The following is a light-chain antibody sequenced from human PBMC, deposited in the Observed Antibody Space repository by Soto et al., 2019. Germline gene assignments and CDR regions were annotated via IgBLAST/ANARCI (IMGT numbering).Light chain of an antibody. J-gene: IGKJ1*01. V-gene: IGKV3-20*01. Sequence: EVVLTQSPGTLSLSPGERATLSCRASQSVSTSFLAWYQQKPGQAPRLVIYGASTRATDIPDRFSASGSGTDFTLTISRLEPEDFAVYYCQQYSRAPLTFGQGTKVEI. CDR2: GAS. CDR1: QSVSTSF. CDR3: QQYSRAPLT.